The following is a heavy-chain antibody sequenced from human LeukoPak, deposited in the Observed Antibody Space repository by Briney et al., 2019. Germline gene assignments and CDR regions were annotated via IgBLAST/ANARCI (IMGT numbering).Heavy chain of an antibody. J-gene: IGHJ4*02. Sequence: GGSLRLSCAASGFTFSSYSMNWVRQAPGKGLEWVSSISSSSSYIYYADSVKGRFTISRDNAKNSLYLQMNSLRAEDTAVYYCARDGGLPGSTDYWGQGTLVTVSS. V-gene: IGHV3-21*04. CDR2: ISSSSSYI. CDR1: GFTFSSYS. D-gene: IGHD3-10*01. CDR3: ARDGGLPGSTDY.